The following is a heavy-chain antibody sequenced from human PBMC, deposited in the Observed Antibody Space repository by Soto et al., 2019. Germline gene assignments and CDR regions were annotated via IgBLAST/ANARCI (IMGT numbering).Heavy chain of an antibody. V-gene: IGHV3-33*01. Sequence: QMQLEESGGGVVQPGRSLRLSCVASGFTFSHYGIHWVRQAPGKGLEWVAVIWHHGGNKYYADSVKGRFTISRDNARNTLYLQMASLRGEDTGVYYCVSDETQLERRPSYGKDVWGRGTTVIVSS. CDR2: IWHHGGNK. CDR3: VSDETQLERRPSYGKDV. D-gene: IGHD1-1*01. J-gene: IGHJ6*02. CDR1: GFTFSHYG.